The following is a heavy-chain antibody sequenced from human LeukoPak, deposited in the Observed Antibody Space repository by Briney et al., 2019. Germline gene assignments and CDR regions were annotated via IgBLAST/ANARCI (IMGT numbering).Heavy chain of an antibody. J-gene: IGHJ4*02. D-gene: IGHD2-2*01. CDR3: APRPATALYFDY. CDR1: GFTFSDFS. CDR2: ISSTGGGI. Sequence: PGGSLRLSCAASGFTFSDFSMCWIRQAPGKGLEWVSLISSTGGGIYYADSVKGRFTISRDNAKNSLYLQVNSLRAEDTAIYYCAPRPATALYFDYWGQGTLVTVSS. V-gene: IGHV3-11*01.